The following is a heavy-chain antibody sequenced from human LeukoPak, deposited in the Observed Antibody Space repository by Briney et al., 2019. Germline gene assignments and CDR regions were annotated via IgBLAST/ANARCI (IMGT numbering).Heavy chain of an antibody. CDR2: ISSSGSTI. CDR1: GFTFSSYE. V-gene: IGHV3-48*03. CDR3: ARDWGSSWFFFDY. D-gene: IGHD6-13*01. Sequence: LSGGSLRLSCAASGFTFSSYEMNWVRQAPGKGLEWVSYISSSGSTIYYADSVKGRFTISRDNAKNSLYLQMNSLRAEDTAIYYCARDWGSSWFFFDYWGQGTLVTVSS. J-gene: IGHJ4*02.